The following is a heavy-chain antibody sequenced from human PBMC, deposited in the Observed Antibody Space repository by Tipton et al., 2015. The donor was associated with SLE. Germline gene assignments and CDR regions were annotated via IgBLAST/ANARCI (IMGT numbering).Heavy chain of an antibody. J-gene: IGHJ1*01. D-gene: IGHD6-19*01. Sequence: SLRLSCAASGFTVSSNYMGWVRQAPGRGLEWVSVIYSGGGTYYADSVKGRFTISRDNSKNTLYLQMSSPRAEDTAVYYCAKDLTYSSGHDGYFQHWGQGTLVTVSS. CDR2: IYSGGGT. CDR1: GFTVSSNY. CDR3: AKDLTYSSGHDGYFQH. V-gene: IGHV3-66*02.